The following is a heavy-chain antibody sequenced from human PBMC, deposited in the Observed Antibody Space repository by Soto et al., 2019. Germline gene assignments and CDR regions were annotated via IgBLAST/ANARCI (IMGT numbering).Heavy chain of an antibody. CDR2: INWNSGSI. J-gene: IGHJ1*01. Sequence: EVQLVESGGGLVQPGRSLRLSCAASGFTFDDYAMHWVRQVPGKGLEWVSGINWNSGSIGYGDSVKGRFAISRDNAKNSLQLQMNSLSAEDTAFYYCVKDESINWDSGHVRHWGQGTLVTVSS. V-gene: IGHV3-9*01. D-gene: IGHD1-1*01. CDR1: GFTFDDYA. CDR3: VKDESINWDSGHVRH.